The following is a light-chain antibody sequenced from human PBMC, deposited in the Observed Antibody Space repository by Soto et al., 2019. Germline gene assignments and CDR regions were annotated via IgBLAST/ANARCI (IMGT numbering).Light chain of an antibody. CDR2: STN. V-gene: IGLV8-61*01. J-gene: IGLJ2*01. CDR1: SGSVSTSYY. Sequence: QTVGTQEPSFSVSPGRTVTLTCGLSSGSVSTSYYPGWYQQTPGQAPRTLIYSTNTRSSGVPDRFSGSILGNKAALTITGAQADDESDYYCVLYMGSGISVFGGGTKLTVL. CDR3: VLYMGSGISV.